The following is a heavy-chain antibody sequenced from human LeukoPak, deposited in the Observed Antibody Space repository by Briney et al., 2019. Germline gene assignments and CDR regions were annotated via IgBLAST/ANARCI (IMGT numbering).Heavy chain of an antibody. CDR3: ARDHGPAAIELSFDY. CDR2: ISSSSSTI. D-gene: IGHD2-2*01. V-gene: IGHV3-48*04. CDR1: GFTFSSYS. J-gene: IGHJ4*02. Sequence: HAGGSLRLSCAASGFTFSSYSMNWVRQAPGKGLEWVSYISSSSSTIYYADSVKGRFTISRDNAKNSLYLQMNSLRAEDTAVYYCARDHGPAAIELSFDYWGQGTLVTVSP.